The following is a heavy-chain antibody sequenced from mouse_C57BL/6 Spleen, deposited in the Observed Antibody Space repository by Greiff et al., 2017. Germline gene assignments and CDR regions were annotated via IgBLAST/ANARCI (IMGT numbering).Heavy chain of an antibody. D-gene: IGHD1-1*01. CDR2: IDPSDSYT. V-gene: IGHV1-59*01. CDR1: GYTFTSYW. J-gene: IGHJ1*03. CDR3: ARSPITTVVPYWYFDV. Sequence: QVQLQQPGAELVRPGTSVKLSCKASGYTFTSYWMHWVKQRPGQGLEWIGVIDPSDSYTNYNQKFKGKATLTVDTSSSTAYMQLSSLTSEDSAVYYCARSPITTVVPYWYFDVWGTGTTVTVSS.